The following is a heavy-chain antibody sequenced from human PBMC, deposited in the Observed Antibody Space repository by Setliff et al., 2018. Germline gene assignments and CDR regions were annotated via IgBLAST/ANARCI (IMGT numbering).Heavy chain of an antibody. Sequence: TLSLTCAVFGYSISSDYYWGWIRQSPGMGLECIGNLNHRGSTFYNPSVKSRVTISVDTAKNQFSLKLSSVTAADTAVYYCARGRDYNFWSGYYSPDAFDIWGQGTMVTVSS. J-gene: IGHJ3*02. D-gene: IGHD3-3*01. CDR1: GYSISSDYY. CDR3: ARGRDYNFWSGYYSPDAFDI. CDR2: LNHRGST. V-gene: IGHV4-38-2*01.